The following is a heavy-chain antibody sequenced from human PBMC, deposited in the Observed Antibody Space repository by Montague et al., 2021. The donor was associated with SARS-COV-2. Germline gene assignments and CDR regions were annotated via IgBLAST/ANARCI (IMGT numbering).Heavy chain of an antibody. J-gene: IGHJ4*02. D-gene: IGHD2-21*01. CDR2: VNYGGDS. CDR3: ARHPTAYADFFDH. Sequence: SETLSLTCTVSGGSISSSSYYWGWIRQPPGKGLEWIGSVNYGGDSYYDPSLKSRVTMYVDEPKKQFALKLNSVTAADTAIYYCARHPTAYADFFDHWGQGILVTVSS. V-gene: IGHV4-39*01. CDR1: GGSISSSSYY.